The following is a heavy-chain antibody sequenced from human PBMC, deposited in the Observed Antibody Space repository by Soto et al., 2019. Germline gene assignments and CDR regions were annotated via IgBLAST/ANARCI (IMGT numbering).Heavy chain of an antibody. CDR2: IDPSDSYT. Sequence: GESLKISCKGSGYSFTSYWISWVRQMPGKGLEWMGRIDPSDSYTNYSPSFQGHVTISADESISTAYLQWSSLKASDTAMYYCARGIVVVPAAILPNYYYYGMDVWGQGTTVTVSS. CDR1: GYSFTSYW. CDR3: ARGIVVVPAAILPNYYYYGMDV. D-gene: IGHD2-2*01. J-gene: IGHJ6*02. V-gene: IGHV5-10-1*01.